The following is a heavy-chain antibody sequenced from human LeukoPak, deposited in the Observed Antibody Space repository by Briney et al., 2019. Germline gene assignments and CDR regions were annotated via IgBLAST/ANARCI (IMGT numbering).Heavy chain of an antibody. J-gene: IGHJ6*02. V-gene: IGHV3-30-3*01. CDR3: ARDGNYYYDSSGYYYFPFAYYYYDMDV. Sequence: PGRSLRLSCAASGFTFSSYAMHWVRQAPGKGLEWVAVISYDGSNKYYADSVKGRFTISRDNSKNTLYLQMNSLRAEDTAVYYCARDGNYYYDSSGYYYFPFAYYYYDMDVWGQGTTVTVSS. CDR2: ISYDGSNK. D-gene: IGHD3-22*01. CDR1: GFTFSSYA.